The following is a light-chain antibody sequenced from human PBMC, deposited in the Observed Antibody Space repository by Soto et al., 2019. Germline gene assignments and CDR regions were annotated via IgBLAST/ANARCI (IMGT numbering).Light chain of an antibody. Sequence: QSVLTQPPSASGTPGQRVNISCSGSSSNIGSNYVYWYRQFPGTAPKLLIQRNNQRPSGVPARFSGSKSGTSASLAISGLRSEDEADSYCGGWDDSLSGTVFGGGTKLTVL. CDR3: GGWDDSLSGTV. CDR2: RNN. V-gene: IGLV1-47*01. J-gene: IGLJ2*01. CDR1: SSNIGSNY.